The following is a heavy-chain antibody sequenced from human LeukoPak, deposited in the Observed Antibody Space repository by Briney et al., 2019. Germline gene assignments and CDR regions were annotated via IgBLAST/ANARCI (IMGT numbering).Heavy chain of an antibody. D-gene: IGHD3-22*01. J-gene: IGHJ4*02. CDR3: AREGYDSSYYYYLDY. Sequence: SETLSLTCTVSGGSISSGDYYWSWIRQHPGKGLEWIGNIYYSGSTYYNPSLKSRVAISVDTSKSQFSLKLSSVTAADTAVYYCAREGYDSSYYYYLDYWGQGTLVTVSS. CDR2: IYYSGST. CDR1: GGSISSGDYY. V-gene: IGHV4-31*03.